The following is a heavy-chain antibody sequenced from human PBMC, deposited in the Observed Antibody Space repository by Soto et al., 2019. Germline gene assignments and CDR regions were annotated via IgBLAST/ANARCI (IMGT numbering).Heavy chain of an antibody. J-gene: IGHJ1*01. Sequence: HVQLVESGGGVVQPGTSRRLSCVGSGFTFRSYVIHWVRQAPGKGLEWVALTSYDGSNKDYGDSVKGRFTISRDNSRNTVDLQMDSLRREDTALYYCARWGTTGGLDVWGQGTLVSVSS. D-gene: IGHD3-16*01. CDR3: ARWGTTGGLDV. V-gene: IGHV3-33*05. CDR2: TSYDGSNK. CDR1: GFTFRSYV.